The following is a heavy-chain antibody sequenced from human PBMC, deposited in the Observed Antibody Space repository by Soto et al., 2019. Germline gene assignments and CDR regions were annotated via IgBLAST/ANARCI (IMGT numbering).Heavy chain of an antibody. V-gene: IGHV3-13*04. CDR2: IGTAGDT. J-gene: IGHJ4*02. CDR1: GFTLSSYD. CDR3: ARGRGADFDY. Sequence: EVQLVESGGGLVQPGGSLRLSCAASGFTLSSYDMHWVRQATGKGLEWVSGIGTAGDTYYPGSVKGRFTISRENAKNSLYLQLNSLRAWDTAVYYCARGRGADFDYLGQGTLVTVSS. D-gene: IGHD1-26*01.